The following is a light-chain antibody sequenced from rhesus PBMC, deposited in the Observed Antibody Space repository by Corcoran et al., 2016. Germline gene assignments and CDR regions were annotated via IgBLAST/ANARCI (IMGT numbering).Light chain of an antibody. V-gene: IGKV1-25*01. CDR3: QQYNSLRT. CDR2: YAT. Sequence: DIQMTQSPSSVSASVGDRVTITCRASQGISSYLAWYQQQPGKALKIMIYYATTLQSGVTSRFRGSGSRTEFTLTISSLQPEDFATYYCQQYNSLRTFGQGTKVEIK. J-gene: IGKJ1*01. CDR1: QGISSY.